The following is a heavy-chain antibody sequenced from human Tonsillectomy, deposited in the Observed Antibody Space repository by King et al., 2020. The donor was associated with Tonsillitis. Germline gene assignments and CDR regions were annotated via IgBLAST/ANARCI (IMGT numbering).Heavy chain of an antibody. J-gene: IGHJ4*02. CDR1: GFTFSGSA. CDR3: TRHGELELHDY. CDR2: FRSKANSYAT. V-gene: IGHV3-73*02. Sequence: VQLVESGGGLVQPGGSLKLSCAASGFTFSGSAMHWVSQASGEGLEGVGRFRSKANSYATAYAASVKGRFTISRDDSKNTAYLQMNSLKTEDTAVYYCTRHGELELHDYWGQGTLVTVSS. D-gene: IGHD1-7*01.